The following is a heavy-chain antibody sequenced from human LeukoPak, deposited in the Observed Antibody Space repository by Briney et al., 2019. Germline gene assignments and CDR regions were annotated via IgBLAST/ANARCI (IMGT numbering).Heavy chain of an antibody. CDR2: IYYSGST. D-gene: IGHD2-15*01. V-gene: IGHV4-31*03. CDR3: ARAAVVSYYFDY. J-gene: IGHJ4*02. Sequence: SETLSLTCTVSGGSIRSGGSYWSWIRQHPGKGLEWIGYIYYSGSTYYNPSLKSRVTISVDTSKNQFSLKLSSVTAADTAVYYCARAAVVSYYFDYWGQGTLVTVSS. CDR1: GGSIRSGGSY.